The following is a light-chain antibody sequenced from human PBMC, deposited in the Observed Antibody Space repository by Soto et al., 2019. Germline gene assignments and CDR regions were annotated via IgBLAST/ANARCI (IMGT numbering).Light chain of an antibody. CDR1: QSVGSC. J-gene: IGKJ2*01. CDR3: QQYNTYPVYT. V-gene: IGKV1-5*03. Sequence: DIQMTQSPSTLSASVGDRVTITCRASQSVGSCLAWYQQRPGKAPRLLIYKASSLQSGVPSRFSGSGSGTEFTLTISSLQPDDFASYYCQQYNTYPVYTFGQGTKLEIK. CDR2: KAS.